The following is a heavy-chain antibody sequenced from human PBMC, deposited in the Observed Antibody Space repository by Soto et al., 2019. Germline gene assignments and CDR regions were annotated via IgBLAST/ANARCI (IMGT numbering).Heavy chain of an antibody. J-gene: IGHJ4*02. CDR1: GFIFSSYS. CDR2: MSSSSSHI. D-gene: IGHD3-3*02. V-gene: IGHV3-21*04. Sequence: GESLKISCAASGFIFSSYSMNWVRQARGKGREWVSSMSSSSSHIYYADSVKGRFTISRDNSKSTLYLQMNSLRAEDTAVYYCAKVRAFNPPAICDYWGQATLVTVSS. CDR3: AKVRAFNPPAICDY.